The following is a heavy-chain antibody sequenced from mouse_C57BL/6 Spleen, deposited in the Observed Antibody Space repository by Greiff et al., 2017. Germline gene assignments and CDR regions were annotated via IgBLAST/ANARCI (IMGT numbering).Heavy chain of an antibody. J-gene: IGHJ3*01. CDR1: GFNIKDYY. Sequence: VQLQQSGAELVRPGASVKLSCTASGFNIKDYYMHWVKQRPEQGLEWIGRIDPEDGDTEYAPKFQGKATMTADTSSNTAYLQLSSLTSEDTAVYYCTRPNGQLRPWFAYWGQGTLVTVSA. D-gene: IGHD3-2*02. CDR2: IDPEDGDT. V-gene: IGHV14-1*01. CDR3: TRPNGQLRPWFAY.